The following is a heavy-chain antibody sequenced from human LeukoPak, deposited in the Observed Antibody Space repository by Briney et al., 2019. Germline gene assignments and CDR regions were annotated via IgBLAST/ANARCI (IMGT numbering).Heavy chain of an antibody. J-gene: IGHJ3*02. D-gene: IGHD3-22*01. CDR3: ARDADYYDSSGPRTNDAFDI. CDR1: GGSFSGYY. Sequence: ASETLSLTCAVYGGSFSGYYWSWIRQPPGKGLEWIGEINHSGSTNYNPSLKSRVTISVDTSKNQFSLKLSFVTAADTAVYYCARDADYYDSSGPRTNDAFDIWGQGTMVTVSS. CDR2: INHSGST. V-gene: IGHV4-34*01.